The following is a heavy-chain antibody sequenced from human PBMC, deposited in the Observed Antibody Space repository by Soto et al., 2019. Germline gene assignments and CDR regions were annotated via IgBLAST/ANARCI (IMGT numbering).Heavy chain of an antibody. CDR1: GFTFSSYG. Sequence: QVQLVESGGGVVQPGRSLRLSCAASGFTFSSYGMQWVRQAPGKGLEWVAVIWYDGTNKYYADSVKGRFTISRDNSKKTRYLQMNSVRAEDTAVYYCARDRGAAAGTRYYYGMDVWGQVTTVTVSS. CDR3: ARDRGAAAGTRYYYGMDV. V-gene: IGHV3-33*01. CDR2: IWYDGTNK. D-gene: IGHD6-13*01. J-gene: IGHJ6*02.